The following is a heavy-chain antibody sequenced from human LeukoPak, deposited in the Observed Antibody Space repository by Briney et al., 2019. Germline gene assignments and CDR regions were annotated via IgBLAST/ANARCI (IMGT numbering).Heavy chain of an antibody. V-gene: IGHV4-39*07. CDR1: GGSISSSSYY. Sequence: SETLSLTCTVSGGSISSSSYYWGWIRQPPGKGLEWIGSIYYSGSTYYNPSLKSRVTISVDTSKNQFSLKLSSVTAADTAVYYCARDFREDWEPFWDYWGQGALVTVSS. CDR2: IYYSGST. D-gene: IGHD1-26*01. J-gene: IGHJ4*02. CDR3: ARDFREDWEPFWDY.